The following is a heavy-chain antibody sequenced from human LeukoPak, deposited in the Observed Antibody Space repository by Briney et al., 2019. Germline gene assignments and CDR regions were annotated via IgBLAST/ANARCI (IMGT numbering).Heavy chain of an antibody. CDR3: AREAVVPYYYYMDV. CDR1: GYTFTRYV. V-gene: IGHV1-8*01. J-gene: IGHJ6*03. Sequence: ASVKVSCKASGYTFTRYVINWVRQATGQGLEWVGWINPNSGNTDYAEKCQGRVSMTRNTSIRTAYMELSSLRSEDTAVYYCAREAVVPYYYYMDVWGKGTTVTVSS. CDR2: INPNSGNT. D-gene: IGHD2-15*01.